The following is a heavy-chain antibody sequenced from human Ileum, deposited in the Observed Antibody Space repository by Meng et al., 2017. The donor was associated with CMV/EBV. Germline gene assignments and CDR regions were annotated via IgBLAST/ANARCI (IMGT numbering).Heavy chain of an antibody. CDR2: VYSSGST. CDR1: GGSISGYY. D-gene: IGHD2-2*01. J-gene: IGHJ4*02. CDR3: ARGSSSWAFDY. Sequence: GRLQRAGPGLVKPSETLSLTCTVSGGSISGYYWSWIRQPATKGLEWIGRVYSSGSTDYNPSHQSRVTMSVDTSKNQFSLKLSSVTAADTAVYYCARGSSSWAFDYWGQGTLVTVSS. V-gene: IGHV4-4*07.